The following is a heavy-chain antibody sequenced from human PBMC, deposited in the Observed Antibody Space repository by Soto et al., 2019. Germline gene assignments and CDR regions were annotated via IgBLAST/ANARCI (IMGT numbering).Heavy chain of an antibody. CDR2: ISSSSSYI. V-gene: IGHV3-21*01. CDR1: GFTFSSHY. CDR3: AREVSSSWYTYYYGMDV. Sequence: GGSLRLSCAASGFTFSSHYMNWVRQAPGKGLEWVSSISSSSSYIYYADSVKGRFTISRDNAKNSLYLQMNSLRAEDTAVYYCAREVSSSWYTYYYGMDVWGQGTTVTVSS. D-gene: IGHD6-13*01. J-gene: IGHJ6*02.